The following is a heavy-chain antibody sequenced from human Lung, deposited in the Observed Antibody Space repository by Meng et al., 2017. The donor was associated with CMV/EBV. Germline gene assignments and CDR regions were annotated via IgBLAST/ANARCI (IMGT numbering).Heavy chain of an antibody. CDR2: ISDDGTNK. Sequence: SCAASGFTFSSYAMHWVRQAPGKGLEWVAVISDDGTNKYYADSVKGRFTISRDNSKNTLYLQVNSLRAEDTAVYYCARDHTPTVTTVLFDSWGQGSXVT. J-gene: IGHJ4*02. CDR1: GFTFSSYA. V-gene: IGHV3-30*04. D-gene: IGHD4-17*01. CDR3: ARDHTPTVTTVLFDS.